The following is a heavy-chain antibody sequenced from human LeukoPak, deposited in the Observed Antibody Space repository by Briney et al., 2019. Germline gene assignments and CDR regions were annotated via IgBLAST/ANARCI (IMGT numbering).Heavy chain of an antibody. CDR2: IYYSGST. D-gene: IGHD6-6*01. CDR3: ARRGASSSEEY. Sequence: SETLSLTCTVSGGSISSSCYYWGWIRQPPGKGLEWIGSIYYSGSTYYNPSLKSRVTISVDTSKNQFSLKLSSVTAADTAVYYCARRGASSSEEYWGQGTLVIVSS. V-gene: IGHV4-39*07. J-gene: IGHJ4*02. CDR1: GGSISSSCYY.